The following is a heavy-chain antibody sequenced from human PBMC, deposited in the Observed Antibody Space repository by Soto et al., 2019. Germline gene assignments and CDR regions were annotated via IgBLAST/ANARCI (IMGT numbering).Heavy chain of an antibody. J-gene: IGHJ4*02. CDR1: GDSITTNGYY. CDR2: VYWTGST. D-gene: IGHD2-8*01. Sequence: KTSETLSLTFSVSGDSITTNGYYWGWIRHPPGKGLQWIGNVYWTGSTFSHPSLTSRVFISVDTSKNEFSLRLTSVTAADTAVYYCARSHYTYGLLIDYWGPGTLVTVSS. V-gene: IGHV4-39*01. CDR3: ARSHYTYGLLIDY.